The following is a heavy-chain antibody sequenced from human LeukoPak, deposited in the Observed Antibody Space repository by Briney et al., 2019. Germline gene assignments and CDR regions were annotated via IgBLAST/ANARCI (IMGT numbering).Heavy chain of an antibody. D-gene: IGHD2-21*01. CDR2: INPSGGST. Sequence: GASVKVSCKASGYTFTSYGISWVRQAPGQGLEWMGIINPSGGSTSYAQEFQGRVTMTRDTSTSTVYMELSSLRSEDTAVYYCARDVHIVVVIAEYYFDYWGQGTLVTVSS. CDR3: ARDVHIVVVIAEYYFDY. V-gene: IGHV1-46*01. J-gene: IGHJ4*02. CDR1: GYTFTSYG.